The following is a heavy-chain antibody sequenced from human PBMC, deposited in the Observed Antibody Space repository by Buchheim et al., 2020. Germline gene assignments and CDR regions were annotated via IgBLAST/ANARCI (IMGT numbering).Heavy chain of an antibody. CDR2: IYPGDSDT. Sequence: EVQLVQSGAAVNKPGESLKISCKASGYSFISYWIGWVRQMPGKGLEWMGIIYPGDSDTRYSPSFHGQVTISSDKSISTAYLQWDSLMASDTAIYYCARQRWELPNWYFDLWGRGTL. V-gene: IGHV5-51*01. J-gene: IGHJ2*01. CDR1: GYSFISYW. D-gene: IGHD1-26*01. CDR3: ARQRWELPNWYFDL.